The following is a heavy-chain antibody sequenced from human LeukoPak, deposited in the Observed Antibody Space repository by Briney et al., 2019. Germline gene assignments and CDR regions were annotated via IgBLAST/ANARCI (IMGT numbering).Heavy chain of an antibody. J-gene: IGHJ6*02. CDR1: GFTFGNYG. CDR3: AKELYNYGDYGAEGLDV. D-gene: IGHD4-17*01. Sequence: PGGSLRLSCAVSGFTFGNYGMHWVRQAPGKGLEWVALISYDGSSEYYAGSVKGRFTISRGNSKITVYLQMNSLKAEDTAVYYCAKELYNYGDYGAEGLDVGGQGTTVTVS. CDR2: ISYDGSSE. V-gene: IGHV3-30*18.